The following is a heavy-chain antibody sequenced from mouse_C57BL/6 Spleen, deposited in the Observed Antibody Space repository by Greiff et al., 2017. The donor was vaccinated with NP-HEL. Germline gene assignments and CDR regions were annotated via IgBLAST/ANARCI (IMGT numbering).Heavy chain of an antibody. J-gene: IGHJ2*01. V-gene: IGHV5-17*01. CDR3: ARPHYYGSDYFDY. D-gene: IGHD1-1*01. Sequence: EVMLVESGGGLVKPGGSLKLSCAASGFTFSDYGMHWVRQAPEKGLEWVAYISSGSSTIYYADTVKGRFTISRDNAKNTLFLQMTSLRSEDTAMYYCARPHYYGSDYFDYWGQGTTLTVSS. CDR1: GFTFSDYG. CDR2: ISSGSSTI.